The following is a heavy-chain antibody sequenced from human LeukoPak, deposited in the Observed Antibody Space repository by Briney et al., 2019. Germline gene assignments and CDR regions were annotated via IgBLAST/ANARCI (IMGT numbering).Heavy chain of an antibody. J-gene: IGHJ6*02. CDR3: ARDNGRGYYYYGMDV. V-gene: IGHV3-53*01. CDR1: GFTVSSNY. Sequence: GGSLRLSCAASGFTVSSNYMSWVRQAPGKGLEWVSVIYSGGSTYYADSVKGRFTISRDNSKNTLYLQMNSLRAEDTAVYFCARDNGRGYYYYGMDVWGQGTTVTVSS. CDR2: IYSGGST.